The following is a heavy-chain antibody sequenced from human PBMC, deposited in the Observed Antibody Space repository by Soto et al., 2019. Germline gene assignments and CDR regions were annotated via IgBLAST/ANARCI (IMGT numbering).Heavy chain of an antibody. V-gene: IGHV3-30-3*01. CDR1: GFTFSSYA. CDR2: ISYDGSNK. D-gene: IGHD4-17*01. CDR3: AREDGENGDTDY. Sequence: GGSLRLSCAASGFTFSSYAMHWVRQAPGKGLEWVAVISYDGSNKYYADSVKGRFTISRDNSKNTLYLQMNSLRAEDTAVYYCAREDGENGDTDYWGQGTLVTVSS. J-gene: IGHJ4*02.